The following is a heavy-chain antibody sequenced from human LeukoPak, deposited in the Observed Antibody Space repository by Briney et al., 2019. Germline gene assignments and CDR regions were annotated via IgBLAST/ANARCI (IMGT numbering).Heavy chain of an antibody. J-gene: IGHJ6*03. D-gene: IGHD6-6*01. CDR1: GFTFSSYW. CDR2: IKQDGSEK. V-gene: IGHV3-7*01. Sequence: GGSLRLSCAASGFTFSSYWISWVRQPPGKGLEWVANIKQDGSEKYYVDSVKGRFTISRDNAKNTLYLQMNSLRAEDTAVYYCAREGSSSGYYYYYMDVWGKGTTVTVSS. CDR3: AREGSSSGYYYYYMDV.